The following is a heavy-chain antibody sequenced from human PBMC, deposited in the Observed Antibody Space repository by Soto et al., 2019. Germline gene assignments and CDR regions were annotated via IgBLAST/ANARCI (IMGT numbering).Heavy chain of an antibody. D-gene: IGHD4-17*01. J-gene: IGHJ4*02. V-gene: IGHV2-5*02. Sequence: KESGPTLVKPTQTLTLTCTFSGFSLSTNGVGVGWIRQPPGKALEWLALIYWDDSKHYSPSLKSRLTITKDTSRNQVVLTMTNMDPVDTATYYCAKKGGGDYILGYWGQGTLVTVSS. CDR2: IYWDDSK. CDR1: GFSLSTNGVG. CDR3: AKKGGGDYILGY.